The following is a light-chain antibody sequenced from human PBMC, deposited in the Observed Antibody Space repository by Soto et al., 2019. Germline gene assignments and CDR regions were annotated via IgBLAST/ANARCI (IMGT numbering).Light chain of an antibody. J-gene: IGLJ2*01. CDR3: CSYLGSSTVV. Sequence: QSVLTQPASVSGSPGQSITISCTGSSSDIGRYNLVSWYQQHPGKAPKLIIYEVVQRPSGVSNRFSGSKSGNTASLTVSGLQAEDEADYYCCSYLGSSTVVFGGGTKLTVL. CDR1: SSDIGRYNL. V-gene: IGLV2-23*02. CDR2: EVV.